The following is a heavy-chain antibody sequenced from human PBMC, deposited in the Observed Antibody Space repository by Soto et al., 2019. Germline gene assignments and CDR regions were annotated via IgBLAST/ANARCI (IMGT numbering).Heavy chain of an antibody. Sequence: QVQLVQSGAEVKKPGSSVKVSCKASGGSFGNSAINWVRQTPGQGLEWLGGFIPVYRTLNYAQKFQGRVTITADEATGTAYMTLSSLDYYDTAGYYCATGVIWIGYFTVDSWGQGTRVTVSS. CDR1: GGSFGNSA. CDR2: FIPVYRTL. D-gene: IGHD3-3*01. J-gene: IGHJ4*02. CDR3: ATGVIWIGYFTVDS. V-gene: IGHV1-69*01.